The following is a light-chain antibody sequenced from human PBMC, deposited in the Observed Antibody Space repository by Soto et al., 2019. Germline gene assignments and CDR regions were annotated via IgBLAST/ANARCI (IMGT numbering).Light chain of an antibody. CDR3: QQYGSSPWT. Sequence: EIVLTQSPGTLSLSPGERATLSCRASQSVSSSYLAWYQQKPGQAPRLLIYGASSSATGIPDRFSGGGSGTDFTLTISRLEPEDFAVFYCQQYGSSPWTFGQGTKVEIK. J-gene: IGKJ1*01. CDR1: QSVSSSY. V-gene: IGKV3-20*01. CDR2: GAS.